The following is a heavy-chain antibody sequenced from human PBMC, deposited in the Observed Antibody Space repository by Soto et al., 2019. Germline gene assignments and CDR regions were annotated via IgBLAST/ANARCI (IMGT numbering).Heavy chain of an antibody. CDR1: GDSVSSNIAA. V-gene: IGHV6-1*01. CDR3: AYSGAPAARRRYNWFDR. D-gene: IGHD1-26*01. Sequence: PSQTLSLTCAISGDSVSSNIAAWNWIRQSPSRGLEWLGRTYYRSKWYNDYAVSVKSRITINPDTSKNQFSLQLNSVTPEDTAVYYCAYSGAPAARRRYNWFDRWGQGTLVTVSS. J-gene: IGHJ5*02. CDR2: TYYRSKWYN.